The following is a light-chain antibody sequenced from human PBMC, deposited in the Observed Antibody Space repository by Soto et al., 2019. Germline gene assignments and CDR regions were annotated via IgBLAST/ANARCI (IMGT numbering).Light chain of an antibody. Sequence: QPVLTQPPSASGTPGQRVTISCSGSSSNIGSNYVYWYQQLPGTAPKLLICRNNQRPSGVPDRFSGSKSGTSASLAISGLRSEDEADYYCAAWDDSLSGLFGGGTKLTVL. J-gene: IGLJ2*01. CDR3: AAWDDSLSGL. CDR2: RNN. V-gene: IGLV1-47*01. CDR1: SSNIGSNY.